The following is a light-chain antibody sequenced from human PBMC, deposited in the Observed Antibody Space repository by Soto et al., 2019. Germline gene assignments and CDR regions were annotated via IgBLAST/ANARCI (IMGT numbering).Light chain of an antibody. CDR1: QSISTF. J-gene: IGKJ3*01. CDR3: QPSYSTPHFT. V-gene: IGKV1-39*01. Sequence: DIKMTQSPSSLSASIGDRVTMTCRASQSISTFLNWYRQRPGKAPELLIYSASILQTGVPARFSGSATGTDFTLIISSLHLEDVGTYFCQPSYSTPHFTFGPGTKVDLK. CDR2: SAS.